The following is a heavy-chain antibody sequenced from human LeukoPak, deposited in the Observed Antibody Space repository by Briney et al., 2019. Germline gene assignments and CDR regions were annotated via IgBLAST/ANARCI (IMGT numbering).Heavy chain of an antibody. V-gene: IGHV1-69*02. CDR3: AGSNPPLRFLAWLSPGDYYYYMDV. J-gene: IGHJ6*03. CDR2: IIPILGIA. Sequence: SVKVSCKASGGTFSSYTISWVRQAPGHGLEWMGRIIPILGIANYAQKFQSRVTITADKSTSTAYMELSSLRYEDTAVYYCAGSNPPLRFLAWLSPGDYYYYMDVWGKGTTVTVSS. D-gene: IGHD3-3*01. CDR1: GGTFSSYT.